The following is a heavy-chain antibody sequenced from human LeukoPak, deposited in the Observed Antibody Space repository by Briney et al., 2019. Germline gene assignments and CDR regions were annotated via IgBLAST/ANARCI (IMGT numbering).Heavy chain of an antibody. D-gene: IGHD3-3*01. V-gene: IGHV3-53*01. Sequence: HPGGSLRLSCAASGFTVSSNYMSWVRQAPGKGLEWVSVIYSGGSTYYADSVKGRFTISRDNAKNSLYLQMNSLRPEDTAVYYCARDSLVFGVVTTFDYWGQGTLVTVSS. J-gene: IGHJ4*02. CDR3: ARDSLVFGVVTTFDY. CDR2: IYSGGST. CDR1: GFTVSSNY.